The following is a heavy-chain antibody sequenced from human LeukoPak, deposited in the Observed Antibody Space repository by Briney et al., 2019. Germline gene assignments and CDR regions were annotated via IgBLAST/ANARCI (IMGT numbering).Heavy chain of an antibody. CDR1: GGSISSGDYY. Sequence: SETLSLTCTVSGGSISSGDYYWSWIRQPPGKGLEWIGYIYYSGSTYYNPSLKSRVTISVDTSKNQFSLKLSSVTAADTAVYYCARDGRSGSYYKLDCWGQGTLVTVSS. J-gene: IGHJ4*02. CDR2: IYYSGST. V-gene: IGHV4-30-4*08. CDR3: ARDGRSGSYYKLDC. D-gene: IGHD3-3*01.